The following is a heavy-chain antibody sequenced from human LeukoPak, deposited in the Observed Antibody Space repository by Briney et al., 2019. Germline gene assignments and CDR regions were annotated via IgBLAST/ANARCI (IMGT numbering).Heavy chain of an antibody. J-gene: IGHJ4*02. CDR3: AIYDSRGDFDY. V-gene: IGHV3-30*02. CDR2: IRNDESDR. Sequence: GRSLRLSCAASGFIFSDYGMHWARQAPGKGLEWVAFIRNDESDRDHADSVKGRFTISRDNSKNTLYLQMASLRPEDTGVYYCAIYDSRGDFDYWGQGTQVTVSA. CDR1: GFIFSDYG. D-gene: IGHD3-22*01.